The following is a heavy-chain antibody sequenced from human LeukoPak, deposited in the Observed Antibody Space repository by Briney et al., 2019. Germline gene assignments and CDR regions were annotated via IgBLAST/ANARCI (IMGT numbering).Heavy chain of an antibody. CDR2: IFHSGHT. CDR3: VRDLRSITVFGVVTPAD. J-gene: IGHJ4*02. Sequence: PSETLSLTCSVSGYSISSGYYWGWIRQPPGKRLEWIGNIFHSGHTYYNPSLKSRVTISVDTSKNQFSLKLTSVTAADTAVYYCVRDLRSITVFGVVTPADWGQGTLVTVSS. V-gene: IGHV4-38-2*02. D-gene: IGHD3-3*01. CDR1: GYSISSGYY.